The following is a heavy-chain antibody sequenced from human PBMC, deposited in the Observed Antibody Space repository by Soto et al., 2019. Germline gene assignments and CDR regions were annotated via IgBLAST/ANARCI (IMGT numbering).Heavy chain of an antibody. CDR3: ARYSGIAQLTYYYYMDV. Sequence: SETLSLTCTVSGGSISSYYWSWIRQPPGKGLEWIGYIYYSGSTNYNPSLKSRVTISVDTSKNQFSLKLSSVTAADMAVYYCARYSGIAQLTYYYYMDVWGKGTTVTVSS. CDR1: GGSISSYY. V-gene: IGHV4-59*08. D-gene: IGHD3-10*01. CDR2: IYYSGST. J-gene: IGHJ6*03.